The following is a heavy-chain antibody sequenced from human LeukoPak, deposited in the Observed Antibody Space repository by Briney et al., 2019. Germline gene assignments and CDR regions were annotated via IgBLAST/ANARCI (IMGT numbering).Heavy chain of an antibody. CDR3: AKRTTENSGSADY. CDR1: GFTFRSYG. D-gene: IGHD1-26*01. CDR2: ISYDGTYK. V-gene: IGHV3-30*18. J-gene: IGHJ4*02. Sequence: GGSLRLSCAASGFTFRSYGMHWVRQAPGKGLEWVAVISYDGTYKYYADSVKGRFTISKDNSKNTLYLQMNSLRGEDTAVYYCAKRTTENSGSADYWGQGTLVTVSS.